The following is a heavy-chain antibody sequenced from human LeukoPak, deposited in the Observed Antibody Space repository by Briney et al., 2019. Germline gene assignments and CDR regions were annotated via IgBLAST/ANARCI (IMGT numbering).Heavy chain of an antibody. Sequence: PSETLSLTCSVSGGSISGHYWSWVRQPAGKGLEDLGRIYSTGSTHYNPSLESRVTMSVDTSKNQFSLRLSPVTAADTAVYYCARGTTEYIYYFEHWGQGILVTVSS. J-gene: IGHJ4*02. D-gene: IGHD1-7*01. V-gene: IGHV4-4*07. CDR2: IYSTGST. CDR1: GGSISGHY. CDR3: ARGTTEYIYYFEH.